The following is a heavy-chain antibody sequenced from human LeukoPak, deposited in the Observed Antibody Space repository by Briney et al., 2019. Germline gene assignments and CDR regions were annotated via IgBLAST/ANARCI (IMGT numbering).Heavy chain of an antibody. J-gene: IGHJ4*02. Sequence: GGSLRLSCAASGFTVSSNYMSWVRQAPGKGLEWVSGISGSGASTYYADSVKGRFTISRDNSENTLYLQMNSLRAGDTAVYYCAKGYTTTWYFFDFWGQGTLVTVSS. CDR1: GFTVSSNY. CDR2: ISGSGAST. V-gene: IGHV3-23*01. CDR3: AKGYTTTWYFFDF. D-gene: IGHD5-12*01.